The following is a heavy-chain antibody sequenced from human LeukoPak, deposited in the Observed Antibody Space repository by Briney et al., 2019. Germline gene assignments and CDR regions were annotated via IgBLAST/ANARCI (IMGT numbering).Heavy chain of an antibody. Sequence: SETLSLTCTVSGGSFTNYYWSWIRQPPGGGLAWFGLFSYSGSTKYNPSFQSRVTILLDTSTNQFSLKLSSVTAADTAVYYCARFATTRDFWNGHSYYVDVWGKGTTITVSS. D-gene: IGHD3-3*01. V-gene: IGHV4-59*13. CDR1: GGSFTNYY. CDR2: FSYSGST. CDR3: ARFATTRDFWNGHSYYVDV. J-gene: IGHJ6*03.